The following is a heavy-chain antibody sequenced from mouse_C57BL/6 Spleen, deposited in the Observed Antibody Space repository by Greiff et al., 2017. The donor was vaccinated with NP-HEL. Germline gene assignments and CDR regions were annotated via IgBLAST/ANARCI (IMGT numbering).Heavy chain of an antibody. J-gene: IGHJ4*01. CDR2: INPNNGGT. CDR1: GYTFTDYY. D-gene: IGHD2-12*01. CDR3: ARGNRYSYAMDY. Sequence: VQLQQSGPELVKPGASVKISCKASGYTFTDYYMNWVKQSHGKSLEWIGDINPNNGGTSYNQKFKGKATLTVDKSSSTAYMELRSLTSEDSAVYYCARGNRYSYAMDYWGQGTSVTVSS. V-gene: IGHV1-26*01.